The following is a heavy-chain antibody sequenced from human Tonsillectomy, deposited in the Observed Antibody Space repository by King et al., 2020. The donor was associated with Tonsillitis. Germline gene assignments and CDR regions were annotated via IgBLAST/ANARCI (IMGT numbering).Heavy chain of an antibody. CDR2: IYYSGST. V-gene: IGHV4-59*01. CDR3: ARDQNYYDSSGYYRVGFDY. CDR1: GGSISSYY. D-gene: IGHD3-22*01. J-gene: IGHJ4*02. Sequence: VQLQESGPGLVKPSETLSLTCTVSGGSISSYYWSWIRQPPGKGLEWIGYIYYSGSTNYNPSLKSRVTISVDTSKNQFSLKLSSVTAADTAVYYCARDQNYYDSSGYYRVGFDYWGQGTLVTVSS.